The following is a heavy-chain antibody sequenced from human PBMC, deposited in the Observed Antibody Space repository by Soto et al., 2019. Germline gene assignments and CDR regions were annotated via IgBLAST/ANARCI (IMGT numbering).Heavy chain of an antibody. J-gene: IGHJ5*02. CDR3: ARVWSYCSSTSCYLTSYWFDP. V-gene: IGHV4-34*01. CDR1: GWSFSGYY. Sequence: SETLSLTCAVYGWSFSGYYWSWIRLPPGKGLEWIGEINHSGSTNYNPSLKSRVTISVDTSKNQFSLKLSSVTAADTAVYYCARVWSYCSSTSCYLTSYWFDPWGQGTLVTVSS. CDR2: INHSGST. D-gene: IGHD2-2*01.